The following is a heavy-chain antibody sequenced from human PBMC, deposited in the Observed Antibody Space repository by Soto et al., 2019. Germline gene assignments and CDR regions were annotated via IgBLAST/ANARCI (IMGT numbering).Heavy chain of an antibody. V-gene: IGHV4-30-4*01. J-gene: IGHJ4*02. CDR2: IFDSGTT. CDR3: ARGPSGDKVHY. CDR1: GGSITSDYSC. Sequence: QVQLQESGPGLVKPSQTLSLTCTVSGGSITSDYSCWSWIRQPPGEGLEGIGHIFDSGTTYTNPSLRSQVAISLDTSKNHFSLTLSSVTAADTAVYYCARGPSGDKVHYWGQGALVTVSS. D-gene: IGHD7-27*01.